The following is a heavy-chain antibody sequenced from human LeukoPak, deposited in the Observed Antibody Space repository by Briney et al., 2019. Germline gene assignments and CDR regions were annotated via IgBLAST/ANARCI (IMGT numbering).Heavy chain of an antibody. CDR2: ISYDGSNK. V-gene: IGHV3-30*03. CDR3: NYYDSSGQDY. CDR1: GFTFSSYG. J-gene: IGHJ4*02. Sequence: PGGSLRLSCAASGFTFSSYGMHWVRQAPGKGLEWVAVISYDGSNKYYADSVKGRFTISRGNSKNTLYLQMNSLRAEDTAVYYCNYYDSSGQDYWGQGTLVTVSS. D-gene: IGHD3-22*01.